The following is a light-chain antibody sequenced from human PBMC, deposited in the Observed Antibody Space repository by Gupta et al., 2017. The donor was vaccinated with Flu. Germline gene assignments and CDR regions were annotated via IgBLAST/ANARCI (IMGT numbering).Light chain of an antibody. CDR1: QSFGNN. V-gene: IGKV3-15*01. J-gene: IGKJ4*01. CDR2: GAS. Sequence: GERATLSCRASQSFGNNLAWYQQKPGQAPRLLISGASTRAAGTPARFSGSGSGTEFTLTITSLQSEDFAVYYCQQYYTWPLTFGGGTKVEIK. CDR3: QQYYTWPLT.